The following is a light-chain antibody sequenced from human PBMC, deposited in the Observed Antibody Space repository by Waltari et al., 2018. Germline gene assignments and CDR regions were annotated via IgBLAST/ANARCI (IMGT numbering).Light chain of an antibody. CDR1: SGSVSTTYY. CDR3: VLYLGSDTWV. J-gene: IGLJ3*02. CDR2: NTN. V-gene: IGLV8-61*01. Sequence: QTVVTQEPSFSVSPGGTVTLTCGLTSGSVSTTYYPSWYQQTPGQAPRALIYNTNSRSSGVPDRFSGSILGNKAALTITGAQADDESDYYCVLYLGSDTWVFGGGTKLTVL.